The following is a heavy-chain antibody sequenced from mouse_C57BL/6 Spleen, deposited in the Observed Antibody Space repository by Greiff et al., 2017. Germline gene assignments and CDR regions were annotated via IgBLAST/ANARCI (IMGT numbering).Heavy chain of an antibody. D-gene: IGHD1-1*01. J-gene: IGHJ3*01. CDR3: ALIYYYGSGFAY. CDR1: GYTFTSYW. CDR2: IHPSDSDT. Sequence: QVQLKQPGAELVKPGASVKVSCKASGYTFTSYWMHWVKQRPGQGLEWIGRIHPSDSDTNYNQKFKGKATLTVDKSSSTAYMQLSSLTSEDSAVYYCALIYYYGSGFAYWGQGTLVTVSA. V-gene: IGHV1-74*01.